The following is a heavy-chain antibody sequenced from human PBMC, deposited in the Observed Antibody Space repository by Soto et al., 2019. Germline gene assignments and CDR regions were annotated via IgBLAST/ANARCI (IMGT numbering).Heavy chain of an antibody. Sequence: SETLSLTCTVSGGSISSGGYYWSWIRQHPGKGLEWIGYIYYSGSTYYNPSLKSRVTISVDTSKNQFSLKLSSVTAADTAVYYCARGGCTNGVCYTFHFDYWGQGTMVTVYS. D-gene: IGHD2-8*01. CDR1: GGSISSGGYY. CDR2: IYYSGST. CDR3: ARGGCTNGVCYTFHFDY. V-gene: IGHV4-31*03. J-gene: IGHJ4*02.